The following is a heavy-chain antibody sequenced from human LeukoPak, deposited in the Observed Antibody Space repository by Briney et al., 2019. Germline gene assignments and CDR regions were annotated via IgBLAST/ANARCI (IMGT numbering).Heavy chain of an antibody. CDR2: TSYNGNT. CDR3: ARHSGSGWQALGY. J-gene: IGHJ4*02. V-gene: IGHV1-18*04. CDR1: GYTFSNYG. D-gene: IGHD6-19*01. Sequence: GASVKVSCTASGYTFSNYGISWVRQAPGLGLEWMGWTSYNGNTNYAQKFQDRVTMTTDTSTTTAYMGLRSLESDDTAVYYCARHSGSGWQALGYWGQGTLVTVSS.